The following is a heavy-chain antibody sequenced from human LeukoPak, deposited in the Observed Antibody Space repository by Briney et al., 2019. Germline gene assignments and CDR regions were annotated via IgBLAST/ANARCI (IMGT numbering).Heavy chain of an antibody. D-gene: IGHD3-10*01. J-gene: IGHJ4*02. V-gene: IGHV4-39*01. CDR2: IYYSGST. CDR3: ARLDPYGDYDY. CDR1: GGSISSCSYY. Sequence: SETLSLTCTVSGGSISSCSYYWGWIRQPQGKGLEWIGSIYYSGSTYYNPSLRSRVTISVDTSKNQFSLKLSSVTAADTAVYYCARLDPYGDYDYWGQGTLVTVSS.